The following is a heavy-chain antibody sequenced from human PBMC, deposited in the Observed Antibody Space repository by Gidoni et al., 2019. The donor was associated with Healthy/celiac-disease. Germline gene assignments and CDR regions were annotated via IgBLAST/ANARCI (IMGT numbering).Heavy chain of an antibody. Sequence: EVQLLESGGGLVQPGGSLRLSCAASGFPFSRYAMSWVRQAPGKGLEWVSAISGSGGSTYYADSVKGRFTISRDNSKNTLYLQMNSLRAEDTAVYYCAKDIDILRYYYGMDVWGQGTTVTVSS. CDR1: GFPFSRYA. CDR2: ISGSGGST. D-gene: IGHD3-9*01. CDR3: AKDIDILRYYYGMDV. V-gene: IGHV3-23*01. J-gene: IGHJ6*02.